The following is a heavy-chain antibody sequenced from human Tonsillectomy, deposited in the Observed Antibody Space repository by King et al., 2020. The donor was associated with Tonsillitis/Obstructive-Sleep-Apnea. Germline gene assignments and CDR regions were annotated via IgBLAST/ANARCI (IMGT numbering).Heavy chain of an antibody. CDR1: GGSISSGDYY. V-gene: IGHV4-31*03. CDR3: ARVSSNLLLPHYYYYMDV. D-gene: IGHD2-2*01. Sequence: QLQESGPGLVKPSQTLSLTCTVSGGSISSGDYYWSWIRQHPGKGLEWIGYIYYSGSTYYNPSLKSRFTISVDTSKNQFSLKLSPVTAADTAVYYCARVSSNLLLPHYYYYMDVWGKGTTVTVSS. J-gene: IGHJ6*03. CDR2: IYYSGST.